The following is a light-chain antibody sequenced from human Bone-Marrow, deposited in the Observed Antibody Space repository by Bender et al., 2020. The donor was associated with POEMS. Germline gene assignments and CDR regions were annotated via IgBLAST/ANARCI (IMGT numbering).Light chain of an antibody. V-gene: IGLV2-23*03. J-gene: IGLJ1*01. Sequence: QSALTQPASVSGSPGQSITISCTGTSSDVGSYNLVSWYQQHPGSAPQLVIYEGNKRHSGVSPRFSGSKSGNTASLTISGLQADDEADYYCCSYAGGSTFRYVFDSGTKVTVL. CDR3: CSYAGGSTFRYV. CDR2: EGN. CDR1: SSDVGSYNL.